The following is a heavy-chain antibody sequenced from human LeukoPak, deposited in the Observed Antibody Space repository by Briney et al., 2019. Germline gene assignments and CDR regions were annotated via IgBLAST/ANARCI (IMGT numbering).Heavy chain of an antibody. V-gene: IGHV4-59*01. Sequence: SETLSLTCTVSDGSISGYSWSWIRQPPGKGLEWIGYIYYSGDTNYNPSLKNRVTLSVDTSRNQLSLQLSSVTTADTAVYYCVRGPYGASISKWFDPWGQGTLVTVSS. J-gene: IGHJ5*02. CDR3: VRGPYGASISKWFDP. CDR1: DGSISGYS. CDR2: IYYSGDT. D-gene: IGHD4/OR15-4a*01.